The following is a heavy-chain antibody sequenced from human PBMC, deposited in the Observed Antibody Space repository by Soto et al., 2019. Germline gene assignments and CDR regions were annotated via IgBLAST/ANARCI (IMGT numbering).Heavy chain of an antibody. CDR1: GFTFSSYA. J-gene: IGHJ4*02. V-gene: IGHV3-23*01. CDR2: ISGSGGST. D-gene: IGHD6-13*01. Sequence: EVQLLESGGGLVQPGGSLRLSCAASGFTFSSYAMSWVRQAPGKGLEWVSAISGSGGSTYYADSVKGRFTISRDNSKNTLYLRMNRLRAEDTAVYYWAYSSTPFDYWGQGTLVTVSS. CDR3: AYSSTPFDY.